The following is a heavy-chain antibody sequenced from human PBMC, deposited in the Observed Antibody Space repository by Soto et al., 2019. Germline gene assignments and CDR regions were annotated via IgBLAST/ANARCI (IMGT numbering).Heavy chain of an antibody. V-gene: IGHV4-31*11. Sequence: SETLSLTCVVSGGSISSGGYYWSWIRQHPGKGLEWIGYIYYSGSTYYNPSLKSRVTISVDTSKNQFSLKLSSVTAADTAVYYCARDYYDSSGYPPPNYGMDVWGQGTTVTVSS. CDR3: ARDYYDSSGYPPPNYGMDV. CDR1: GGSISSGGYY. J-gene: IGHJ6*02. D-gene: IGHD3-22*01. CDR2: IYYSGST.